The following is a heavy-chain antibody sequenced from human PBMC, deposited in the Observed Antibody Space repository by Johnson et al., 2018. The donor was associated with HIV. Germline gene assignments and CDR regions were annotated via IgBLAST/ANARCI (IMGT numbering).Heavy chain of an antibody. V-gene: IGHV3-30-3*01. CDR3: SKDAYDYGDYGAFDI. CDR2: ISYDGSNK. J-gene: IGHJ3*02. Sequence: QVQLVESGGGLVQPGRSLRLSCAASGFTFSSYAMHWVRQAPGKGLEWVAVISYDGSNKYYADSVKGRFTISRDNSKNTVYLQMNSLRAEDTAVYYWSKDAYDYGDYGAFDIWGQGTMVTVSS. D-gene: IGHD4-17*01. CDR1: GFTFSSYA.